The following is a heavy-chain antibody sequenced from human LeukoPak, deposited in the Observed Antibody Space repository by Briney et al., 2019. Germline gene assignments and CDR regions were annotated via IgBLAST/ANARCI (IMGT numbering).Heavy chain of an antibody. CDR3: ARGLVTLNYYYYGMDV. Sequence: SETLSLTCAVSGGSISSGGYSWSWIRQPPGKGLEWIGYIYYSGSTNYNPSLKSRVTISVDTSKNQFSLKLSSVTAADTAVYYWARGLVTLNYYYYGMDVWGQGTTVTVSS. CDR2: IYYSGST. D-gene: IGHD3-9*01. V-gene: IGHV4-61*08. CDR1: GGSISSGGYS. J-gene: IGHJ6*02.